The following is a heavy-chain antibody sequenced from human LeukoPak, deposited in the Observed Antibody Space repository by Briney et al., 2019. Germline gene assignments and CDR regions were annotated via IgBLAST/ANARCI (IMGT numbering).Heavy chain of an antibody. V-gene: IGHV3-23*01. CDR3: ASLAGSSGWFLAPNDY. J-gene: IGHJ4*02. Sequence: GRSLRLSCAASGFTFSSSAMHWVRQAPGKGLEWVSSISNSGGSTYYADSVRGRFAISRDNSKNTLYLQMNSLRPEDTAVYYCASLAGSSGWFLAPNDYWGQGTLATVSS. CDR1: GFTFSSSA. D-gene: IGHD6-19*01. CDR2: ISNSGGST.